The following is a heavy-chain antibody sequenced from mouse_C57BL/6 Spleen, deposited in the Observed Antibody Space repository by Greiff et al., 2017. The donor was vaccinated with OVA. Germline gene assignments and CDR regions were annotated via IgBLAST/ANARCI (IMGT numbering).Heavy chain of an antibody. J-gene: IGHJ2*01. CDR2: INPYNGGT. CDR3: AREREGRGDFDY. CDR1: GYTFTDYY. V-gene: IGHV1-19*01. Sequence: EVHLVESGPVLVKPGASVKMSCKASGYTFTDYYMNWVKQSHGKSLEWIGVINPYNGGTSYNQKFKGKATLTVDKSSSTAYMELNSLTSEDSAVYYCAREREGRGDFDYWGQGTTLTVSS.